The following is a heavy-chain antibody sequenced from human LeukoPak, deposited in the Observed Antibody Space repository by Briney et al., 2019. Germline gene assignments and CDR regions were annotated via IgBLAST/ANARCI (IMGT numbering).Heavy chain of an antibody. V-gene: IGHV3-21*04. CDR3: AKDPFGIKTHYFDY. CDR1: GFTLSSYW. J-gene: IGHJ4*02. D-gene: IGHD3-10*01. CDR2: ISRSSYYI. Sequence: GESLRLSCAASGFTLSSYWMHWVRQVPGKGLEWVSSISRSSYYIYYTDSVKGRFTISRDNSKNTLYLQMNSLRAEDTAVYYCAKDPFGIKTHYFDYWGQGTLVTVSS.